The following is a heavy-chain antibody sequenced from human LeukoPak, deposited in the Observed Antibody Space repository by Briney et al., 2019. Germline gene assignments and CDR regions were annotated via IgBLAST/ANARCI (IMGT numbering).Heavy chain of an antibody. D-gene: IGHD3-10*01. CDR1: GFTFDDNT. CDR3: AKDSRRGGFFSD. J-gene: IGHJ4*02. Sequence: PGGSLSLSCAAFGFTFDDNTMHGVGKSPGKGRGWVSLISRDGFSTYYGDSAKGRFTISRDNSKNSLYLQMNSLTSEDTALYYCAKDSRRGGFFSDWGQGTLVTVSS. V-gene: IGHV3-43*01. CDR2: ISRDGFST.